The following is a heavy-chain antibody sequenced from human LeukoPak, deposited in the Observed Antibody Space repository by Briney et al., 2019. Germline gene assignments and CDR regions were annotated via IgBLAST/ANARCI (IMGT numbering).Heavy chain of an antibody. CDR3: AREANYYDSSGYLGAFDI. V-gene: IGHV4-30-2*01. Sequence: SETLSLTCAVSGGSISSGGYSWSWIRQPPGKGLEWIGYIYHSGSTYYNPSLKSRVTISVDTSKNQFSLKLSSVTAADTAVYYCAREANYYDSSGYLGAFDIWGQGTMVTVSS. CDR2: IYHSGST. J-gene: IGHJ3*02. CDR1: GGSISSGGYS. D-gene: IGHD3-22*01.